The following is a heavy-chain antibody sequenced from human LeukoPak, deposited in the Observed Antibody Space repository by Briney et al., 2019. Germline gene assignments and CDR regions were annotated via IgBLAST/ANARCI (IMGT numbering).Heavy chain of an antibody. D-gene: IGHD3-10*01. CDR1: GFTFSSYS. V-gene: IGHV3-21*01. CDR3: ASSSGTDIDFDY. Sequence: GGSLRLSCAASGFTFSSYSMNWVRQAPGKGLEWVSSISSSSSYIYYADSVKGRFTISRDNAKNSLYLQMNSLRAEDTAVYYCASSSGTDIDFDYWGQGTLVTVSP. J-gene: IGHJ4*02. CDR2: ISSSSSYI.